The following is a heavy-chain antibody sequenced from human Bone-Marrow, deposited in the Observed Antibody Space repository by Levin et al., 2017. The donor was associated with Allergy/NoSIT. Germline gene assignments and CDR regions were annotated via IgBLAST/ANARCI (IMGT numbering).Heavy chain of an antibody. Sequence: ETLSLTCAASGFTFSSSWMGWVRQAPGKGLEWVANINPDGSETNYVESVKGRFTISRDNTENSLHLQVNSLRDEDIALYYCAKGGGSGWPFDYWGQGILVTVSS. J-gene: IGHJ4*02. CDR1: GFTFSSSW. CDR2: INPDGSET. D-gene: IGHD6-19*01. V-gene: IGHV3-7*01. CDR3: AKGGGSGWPFDY.